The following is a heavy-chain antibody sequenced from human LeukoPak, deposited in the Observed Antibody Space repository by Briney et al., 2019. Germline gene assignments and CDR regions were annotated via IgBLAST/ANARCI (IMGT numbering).Heavy chain of an antibody. CDR1: GASLSSGSYY. J-gene: IGHJ1*01. V-gene: IGHV4-61*02. CDR2: IYPSGST. CDR3: ARGRRIYCSGGSCYSGPFQH. D-gene: IGHD2-15*01. Sequence: SQTLSLTCTVSGASLSSGSYYWSWIRQPAGKGLEWIGRIYPSGSTDYNPSLKSRVTISIDTSKNQFSLKQSSVTAADTAVYYCARGRRIYCSGGSCYSGPFQHWGQGTLVTVSS.